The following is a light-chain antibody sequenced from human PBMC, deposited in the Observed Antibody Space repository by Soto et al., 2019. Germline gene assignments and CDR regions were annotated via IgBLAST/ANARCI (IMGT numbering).Light chain of an antibody. Sequence: DIQLTQSPPYLSASVGERVNITCRASQSIGTWLAWHQQKPGKAPNLLMFDASTLHTGVPSRFSGSGDGTEFTLSISSLQPDDSAIYFCRQYKTYTFGRGTR. J-gene: IGKJ5*01. V-gene: IGKV1-5*01. CDR1: QSIGTW. CDR3: RQYKTYT. CDR2: DAS.